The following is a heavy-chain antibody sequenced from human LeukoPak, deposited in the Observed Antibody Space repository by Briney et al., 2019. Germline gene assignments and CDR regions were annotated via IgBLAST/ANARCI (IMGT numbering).Heavy chain of an antibody. CDR1: GGSVSGYY. Sequence: SETLSLTCVVSGGSVSGYYWGWIRQPPGRGLEWIGYVYYSGSINYNPSFKSRITISVDTSRNQFSLQLSSVTAADTAVYYCARIHRYCSGGACYVLDNWGQGTLVAVSS. CDR3: ARIHRYCSGGACYVLDN. CDR2: VYYSGSI. D-gene: IGHD2-15*01. J-gene: IGHJ4*02. V-gene: IGHV4-59*02.